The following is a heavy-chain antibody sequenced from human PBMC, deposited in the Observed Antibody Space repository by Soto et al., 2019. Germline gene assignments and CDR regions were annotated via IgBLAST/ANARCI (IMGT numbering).Heavy chain of an antibody. CDR2: IIPIFGTA. V-gene: IGHV1-69*13. CDR3: ARGGPQGFCSSTSCYLRNYFDY. J-gene: IGHJ4*02. CDR1: GGTFSSYA. D-gene: IGHD2-2*01. Sequence: SVKVSCKASGGTFSSYAISWVRQAPGQGLEWMGGIIPIFGTANYAQKFQGRVTITADESTSTAYMELSSLRSEDTAVYYCARGGPQGFCSSTSCYLRNYFDYWGQGTLFTVSS.